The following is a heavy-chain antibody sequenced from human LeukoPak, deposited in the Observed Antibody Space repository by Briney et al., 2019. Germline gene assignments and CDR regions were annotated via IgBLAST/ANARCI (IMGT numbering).Heavy chain of an antibody. D-gene: IGHD4-23*01. CDR2: IIPIFGTA. V-gene: IGHV1-69*05. Sequence: SVKVSFKASGGTFSSYAISWVRQAPGQGLEWMGGIIPIFGTANYAQKFQGRVTITTDESTSTAYMELSSLRSEDTAVYYCARACYRGNSSGEGWFDPWGQGTLVTVSS. CDR3: ARACYRGNSSGEGWFDP. CDR1: GGTFSSYA. J-gene: IGHJ5*02.